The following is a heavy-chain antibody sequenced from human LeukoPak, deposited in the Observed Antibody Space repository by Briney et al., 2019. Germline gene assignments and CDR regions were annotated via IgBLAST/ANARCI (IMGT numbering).Heavy chain of an antibody. CDR1: GFTFSSYG. Sequence: GGSLRLSCAASGFTFSSYGMHWVRQAPGKGLEWVAVISYDGSNKYYADSVKGRFTISRDNSKNTLYLQMNSLRAEDTAVYYCAKEIGQWLVRYWFDPWGQGTLVTVSS. D-gene: IGHD6-19*01. CDR2: ISYDGSNK. V-gene: IGHV3-30*18. CDR3: AKEIGQWLVRYWFDP. J-gene: IGHJ5*02.